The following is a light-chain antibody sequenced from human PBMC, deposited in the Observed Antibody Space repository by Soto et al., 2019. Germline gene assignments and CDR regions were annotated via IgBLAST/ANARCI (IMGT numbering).Light chain of an antibody. J-gene: IGKJ1*01. Sequence: DIQMTQSPSTLSASVGDRVTITCRASQGIGNDLGWYQQKPGKAPKRLIYLTYSLQTGVPSRFSGSGSGTEFSLTISSLQPEDFATYYCQQSYSTPITFGQGTKVDIK. CDR3: QQSYSTPIT. V-gene: IGKV1-17*01. CDR2: LTY. CDR1: QGIGND.